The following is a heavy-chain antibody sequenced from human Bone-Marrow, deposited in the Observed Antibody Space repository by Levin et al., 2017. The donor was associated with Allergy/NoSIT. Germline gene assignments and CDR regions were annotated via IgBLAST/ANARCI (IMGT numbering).Heavy chain of an antibody. J-gene: IGHJ4*02. CDR3: ASFWFGDDFDY. CDR1: GFTLSSFV. Sequence: PGGSLRLSCGASGFTLSSFVMHWVRQTPAKGLEWVASISYDGSIKNYADSVKGRFTISRDNSKNMVILHMNNLRTEDTALYYCASFWFGDDFDYWGQGTLVIVSS. CDR2: ISYDGSIK. D-gene: IGHD2-21*02. V-gene: IGHV3-30*03.